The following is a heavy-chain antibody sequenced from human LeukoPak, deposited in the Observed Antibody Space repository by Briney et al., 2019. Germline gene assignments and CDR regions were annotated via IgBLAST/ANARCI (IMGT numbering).Heavy chain of an antibody. CDR3: ARSRAYYYYYYMDV. J-gene: IGHJ6*03. CDR2: INHSGST. Sequence: PSETLSLTCAVYGGSFSGYYWSWIRQPPGKGLEWIGEINHSGSTYYNPSLKSRVTISVDTSKNQFSLKLSSVTAADTAVYYCARSRAYYYYYYMDVWGKGTTVTVSS. V-gene: IGHV4-34*01. CDR1: GGSFSGYY.